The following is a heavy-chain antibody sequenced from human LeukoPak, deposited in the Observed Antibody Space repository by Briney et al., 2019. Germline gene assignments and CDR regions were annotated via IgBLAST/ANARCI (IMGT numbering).Heavy chain of an antibody. CDR1: GGSISSYY. CDR2: IYTSGST. D-gene: IGHD3-22*01. Sequence: SETLSLTCTVSGGSISSYYWSWIRQPPGKGLEWIGYIYTSGSTNYNPSLKSRATISVDTSKNQFSLKLSSVTAADTAVYYCARVGYYYDSSGYYLNWFDPWGQGTLVTVSS. J-gene: IGHJ5*02. V-gene: IGHV4-4*09. CDR3: ARVGYYYDSSGYYLNWFDP.